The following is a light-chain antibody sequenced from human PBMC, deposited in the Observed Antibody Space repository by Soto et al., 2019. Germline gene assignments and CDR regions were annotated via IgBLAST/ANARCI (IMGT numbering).Light chain of an antibody. CDR1: QSVSSSY. Sequence: EIVLTQSPGTLSLSPGERATLSCRASQSVSSSYLAWYQQKPAHAPRLLIYGASSRATGIPDRFSGSGSGTDFTLTISRLEPEDFAVYYCQQYGRSPYTFGGGTKVELK. CDR2: GAS. J-gene: IGKJ4*01. CDR3: QQYGRSPYT. V-gene: IGKV3-20*01.